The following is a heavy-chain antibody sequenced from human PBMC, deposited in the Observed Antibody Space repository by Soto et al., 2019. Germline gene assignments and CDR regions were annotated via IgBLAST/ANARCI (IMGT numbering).Heavy chain of an antibody. CDR2: IYPGDSDT. CDR3: ARYSSSWYEVGILGGMDV. J-gene: IGHJ6*02. V-gene: IGHV5-51*01. D-gene: IGHD6-13*01. CDR1: GYSFTSYW. Sequence: PGESLKISCKGSGYSFTSYWIGWVRQMPGKGLEWMGIIYPGDSDTRYSPSFQGQVTISADKSISTAYLQWSSLKASDTAVYYCARYSSSWYEVGILGGMDVWGQGTTVTVSS.